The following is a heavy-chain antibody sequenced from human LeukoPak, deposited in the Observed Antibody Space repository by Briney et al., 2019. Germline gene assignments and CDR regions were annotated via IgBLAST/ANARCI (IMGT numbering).Heavy chain of an antibody. D-gene: IGHD1/OR15-1a*01. CDR3: ARDDAGHLEQFDY. CDR2: ISYDGSNK. Sequence: GGSLRLSCAASGFTFSSYAMHWVRQAPGKGLEWVAAISYDGSNKYYADSVKGRFTISRDNSKNTLYLQMNSLRAEDTAVYYCARDDAGHLEQFDYWGQGTLVTVSS. V-gene: IGHV3-30*01. CDR1: GFTFSSYA. J-gene: IGHJ4*02.